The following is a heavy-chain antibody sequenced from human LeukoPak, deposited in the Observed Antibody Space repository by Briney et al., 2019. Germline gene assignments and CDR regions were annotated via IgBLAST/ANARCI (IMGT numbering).Heavy chain of an antibody. CDR3: AAGYYGGNSLNYYGMDV. V-gene: IGHV1-69*13. Sequence: SVKVSCKASGGTFSSYAISWVRQAPGQGLEWMGGIIPIFGTANYAQKFQGRVTITADESTSTAYMELSSLRSEDTAVYYCAAGYYGGNSLNYYGMDVWGQGTTVTVSS. CDR1: GGTFSSYA. CDR2: IIPIFGTA. D-gene: IGHD4-23*01. J-gene: IGHJ6*02.